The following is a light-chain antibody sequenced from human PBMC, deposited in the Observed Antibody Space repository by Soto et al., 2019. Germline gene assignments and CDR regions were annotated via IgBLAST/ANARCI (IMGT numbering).Light chain of an antibody. V-gene: IGLV3-1*01. CDR2: QDN. Sequence: SYELTQPTSVSVSPGQTASITCSGDKLGDKNVCWYQQKPGQSPVLVMYQDNKGPSGVPERFSGSNSGNTATLTISGTQPMDEADYYCQAWDSGTAAFGGGTKLTVL. J-gene: IGLJ2*01. CDR1: KLGDKN. CDR3: QAWDSGTAA.